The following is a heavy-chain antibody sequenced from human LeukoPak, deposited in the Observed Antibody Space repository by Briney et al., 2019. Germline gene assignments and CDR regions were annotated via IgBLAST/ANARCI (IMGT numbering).Heavy chain of an antibody. V-gene: IGHV4-59*12. Sequence: PSETLSLTCTVSGGSLSSYYWSWIRQLPGKGLEWIGYIHNSGSTHYNFSLKSRVTMSLDTSKNQFSLKLTSVTAADTAVYYCARTDYSNTNWFDPWGQGTLVTVSS. D-gene: IGHD4-11*01. CDR1: GGSLSSYY. CDR3: ARTDYSNTNWFDP. CDR2: IHNSGST. J-gene: IGHJ5*02.